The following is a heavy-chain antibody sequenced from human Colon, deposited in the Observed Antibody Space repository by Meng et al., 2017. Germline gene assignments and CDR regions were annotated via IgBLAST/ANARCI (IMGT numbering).Heavy chain of an antibody. J-gene: IGHJ4*02. CDR3: ARGLRYNDFWSGYGIFDN. V-gene: IGHV4-4*02. D-gene: IGHD3-3*01. CDR1: GGPISSSNW. CDR2: IYHSGST. Sequence: QVQLQESGPGLVKPSGTLSLTFAVSGGPISSSNWWSWVRQPPGRGLEWSGEIYHSGSTSYNPSLKSRVTISVDKSKNQFSLKLSSVTAADTAVYYCARGLRYNDFWSGYGIFDNWGQGTLVTVSS.